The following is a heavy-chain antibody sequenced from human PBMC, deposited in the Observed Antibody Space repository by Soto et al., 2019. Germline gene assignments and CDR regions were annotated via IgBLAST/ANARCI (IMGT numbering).Heavy chain of an antibody. V-gene: IGHV3-30-3*01. CDR3: ARVWERRTYYYESSGPNDAFDI. CDR1: GFIFSSYA. J-gene: IGHJ3*02. Sequence: QVPLVESGGGVVQPGRSLRLSCAASGFIFSSYAMHWVRQAPGKGLEWVALISYDGSTQYYADSVKGRFTISRDNSKNTLYLQMNSLRAEDTAVYYCARVWERRTYYYESSGPNDAFDIWGQGTMVTVSS. CDR2: ISYDGSTQ. D-gene: IGHD3-22*01.